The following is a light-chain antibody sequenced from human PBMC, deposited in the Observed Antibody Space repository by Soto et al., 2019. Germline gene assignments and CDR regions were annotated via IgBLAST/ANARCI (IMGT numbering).Light chain of an antibody. V-gene: IGLV3-25*03. CDR2: KYT. CDR1: ALPNQY. CDR3: QSADGSGSYVV. J-gene: IGLJ2*01. Sequence: SYELTQPPSVSVSPGQTARITCSGDALPNQYAYWYQQKPGQAPVLLIYKYTERPSGIPERFSGSSSGITVTLTISGVQAEDEADYCCQSADGSGSYVVFGGGTKLTVL.